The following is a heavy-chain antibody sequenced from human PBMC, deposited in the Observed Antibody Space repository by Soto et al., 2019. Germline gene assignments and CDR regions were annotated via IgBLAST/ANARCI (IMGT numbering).Heavy chain of an antibody. CDR3: ARSVAVPGAHIDY. Sequence: PSETLALTCRVSGGSISGSYWSWMRQSPGKGLEWLGYVYYTGSTNYSPSLRSRVSMSVDTSKNEFSLRLSSVTAADTAVYFCARSVAVPGAHIDYWGQGTQVTVSS. CDR1: GGSISGSY. J-gene: IGHJ4*02. V-gene: IGHV4-59*01. D-gene: IGHD6-19*01. CDR2: VYYTGST.